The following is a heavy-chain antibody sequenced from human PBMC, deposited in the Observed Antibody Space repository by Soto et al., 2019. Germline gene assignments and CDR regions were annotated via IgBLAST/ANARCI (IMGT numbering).Heavy chain of an antibody. Sequence: PGGPLRLSCAASGFTFSSYWMHWVRQAPGKGLVWVSRINSDGSSTSYADSVKGRFTISRDNAKNTLYLQMNSLRAEDTAVYYCARSYGSGSPSFDPWGQGTLVTVSS. CDR1: GFTFSSYW. D-gene: IGHD3-10*01. CDR3: ARSYGSGSPSFDP. CDR2: INSDGSST. J-gene: IGHJ5*02. V-gene: IGHV3-74*01.